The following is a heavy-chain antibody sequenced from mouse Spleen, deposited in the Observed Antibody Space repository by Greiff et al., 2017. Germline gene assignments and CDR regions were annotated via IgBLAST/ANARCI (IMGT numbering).Heavy chain of an antibody. CDR3: ARWLLYYAMDY. Sequence: EVKVVESGGGLVKPGGSLKLSCAASGFTFSSYAMSWVRQTPEKRLEWVATISSGGSYTYYPDSVKGRFTISRDNAKNTLYLQMSSLRSEDTAMYYCARWLLYYAMDYWGQGTSVTVSS. D-gene: IGHD2-3*01. CDR2: ISSGGSYT. CDR1: GFTFSSYA. V-gene: IGHV5-9-1*01. J-gene: IGHJ4*01.